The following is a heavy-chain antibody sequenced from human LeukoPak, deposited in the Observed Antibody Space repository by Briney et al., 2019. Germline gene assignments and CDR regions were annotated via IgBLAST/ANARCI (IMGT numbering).Heavy chain of an antibody. CDR3: ASLPSGDAFDI. V-gene: IGHV3-48*04. D-gene: IGHD5-12*01. J-gene: IGHJ3*02. Sequence: GGSLRLSCAASGFTFSSYAMSWVRQAPGKGLEWVSYISSSGSTIYYADSVKGRFTISRDNAKNSLYLQMNSLRAEDTAVYYCASLPSGDAFDIWGQGTMVTVSS. CDR1: GFTFSSYA. CDR2: ISSSGSTI.